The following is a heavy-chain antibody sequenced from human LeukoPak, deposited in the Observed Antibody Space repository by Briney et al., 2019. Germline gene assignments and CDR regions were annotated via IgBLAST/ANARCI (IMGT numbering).Heavy chain of an antibody. Sequence: GGSLRLSCAASGFTFSSYAMHWVRQAPGKGLEWVAVISYDGSNKYYADSVKGRFTIPRDNSKNTLYLQMNSLRAEDTAVYYCARFDYYGSGSPVHFDYWGQGTLVTVSS. J-gene: IGHJ4*02. V-gene: IGHV3-30*04. CDR3: ARFDYYGSGSPVHFDY. CDR2: ISYDGSNK. CDR1: GFTFSSYA. D-gene: IGHD3-10*01.